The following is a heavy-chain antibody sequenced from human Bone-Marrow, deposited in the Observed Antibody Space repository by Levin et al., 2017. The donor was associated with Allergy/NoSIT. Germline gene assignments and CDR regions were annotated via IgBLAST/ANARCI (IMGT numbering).Heavy chain of an antibody. V-gene: IGHV3-21*01. D-gene: IGHD2/OR15-2a*01. CDR3: ARAFGHCATTTCYDFDY. Sequence: GESLKISCVGSGFNFANYAMNWVRQAPGKGLEWVASISSSTTFIKYADSVKGRFTISRDNAENSVHLDMSSLRGDDTALYYCARAFGHCATTTCYDFDYWGQGILVIVSS. J-gene: IGHJ4*02. CDR2: ISSSTTFI. CDR1: GFNFANYA.